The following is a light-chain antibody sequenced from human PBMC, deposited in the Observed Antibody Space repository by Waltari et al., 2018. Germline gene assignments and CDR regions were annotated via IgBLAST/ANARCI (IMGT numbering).Light chain of an antibody. J-gene: IGLJ1*01. CDR2: KNN. Sequence: QSVLTQPPSASGTPGQRVTLSCSGRSSNIGRANVYWYQQLPGTAPKLLIYKNNQRPSGVPDRFSGSKSGTSASLAISGLQSEDEADYYCVAWDNSLNGYVFGTGTKVTVL. V-gene: IGLV1-44*01. CDR1: SSNIGRAN. CDR3: VAWDNSLNGYV.